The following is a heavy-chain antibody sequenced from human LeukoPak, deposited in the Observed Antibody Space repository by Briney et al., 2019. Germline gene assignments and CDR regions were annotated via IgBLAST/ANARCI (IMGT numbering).Heavy chain of an antibody. D-gene: IGHD6-6*01. J-gene: IGHJ3*02. Sequence: ASVKVSCKASGYTFTGYYMHWVRQAPGQGLEWMGWINPNSGGTNYAQKFQGRVTMTRDTSISTAYMELSRLRSDATAVYYCARVKQLARIAFDIWGQGTMVTVSS. CDR2: INPNSGGT. V-gene: IGHV1-2*02. CDR3: ARVKQLARIAFDI. CDR1: GYTFTGYY.